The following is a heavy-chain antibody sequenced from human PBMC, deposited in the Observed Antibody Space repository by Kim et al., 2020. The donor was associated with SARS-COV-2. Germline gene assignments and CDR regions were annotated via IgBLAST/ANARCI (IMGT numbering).Heavy chain of an antibody. Sequence: YADSVKSRFTIPRDNSKNTLYLQLYSLRAEDAAVYYCARDRSGWYYFDYWGQGTLVTVSS. CDR3: ARDRSGWYYFDY. J-gene: IGHJ4*02. D-gene: IGHD6-19*01. V-gene: IGHV3-23*01.